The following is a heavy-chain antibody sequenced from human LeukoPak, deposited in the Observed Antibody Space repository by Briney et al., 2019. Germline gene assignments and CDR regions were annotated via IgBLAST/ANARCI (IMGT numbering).Heavy chain of an antibody. CDR2: ISGSGGST. CDR1: GFTFSSYA. Sequence: GGSLILSCAASGFTFSSYAMSWVRQAPGKGLEWVSAISGSGGSTYYADSVKGRFTISRDNSKNTLYLQMNSLRAEDTAVYYCAKDRYSGLNTIDYWGQGTLVTVSS. CDR3: AKDRYSGLNTIDY. V-gene: IGHV3-23*01. J-gene: IGHJ4*02. D-gene: IGHD6-13*01.